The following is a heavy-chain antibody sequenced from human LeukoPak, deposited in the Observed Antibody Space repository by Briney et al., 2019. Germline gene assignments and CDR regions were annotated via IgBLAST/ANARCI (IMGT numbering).Heavy chain of an antibody. CDR1: GFTFSSYA. J-gene: IGHJ4*02. Sequence: GGSLRLSCAASGFTFSSYAMTWVRQAPGKGLEWVSSISGSGGSTYYADSVKGRFTISRDNSKNTLYLQMHSLRAEDTAVYYCAKSERDIVLMVYGNWGQGTLVTVSS. CDR3: AKSERDIVLMVYGN. V-gene: IGHV3-23*01. CDR2: ISGSGGST. D-gene: IGHD2-8*01.